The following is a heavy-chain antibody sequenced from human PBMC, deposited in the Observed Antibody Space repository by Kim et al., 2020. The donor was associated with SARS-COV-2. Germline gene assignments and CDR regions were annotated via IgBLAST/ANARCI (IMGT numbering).Heavy chain of an antibody. D-gene: IGHD3-9*01. CDR3: ARSAALGGKLRYFDWSKTKVVFDI. Sequence: SETLSLTCTVSGGSISSGGYYWSWIRQHPGKGLEWIGYIYYSGSTYYNPSLKSRVTISVDTSKNQFSLKLSSVTAADTAVYYCARSAALGGKLRYFDWSKTKVVFDIWGQGTMVTVSS. CDR1: GGSISSGGYY. V-gene: IGHV4-31*03. CDR2: IYYSGST. J-gene: IGHJ3*02.